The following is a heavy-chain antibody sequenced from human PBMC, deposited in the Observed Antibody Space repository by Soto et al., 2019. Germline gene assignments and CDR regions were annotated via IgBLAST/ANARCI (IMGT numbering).Heavy chain of an antibody. J-gene: IGHJ4*02. D-gene: IGHD3-22*01. CDR1: GFTFSGSA. CDR3: VLAYDSSGYSGPFDY. Sequence: GGSLRLSCAASGFTFSGSAMHWVRQASGKGLEWVGRIRSKANSYATAHAASVKGRFTISRDDSKNTAYLQMNSLKTEDTAVYYCVLAYDSSGYSGPFDYWGQGTLVTVSS. V-gene: IGHV3-73*01. CDR2: IRSKANSYAT.